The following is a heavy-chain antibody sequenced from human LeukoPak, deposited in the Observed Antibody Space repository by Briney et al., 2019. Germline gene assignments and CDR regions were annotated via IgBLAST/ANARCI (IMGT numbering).Heavy chain of an antibody. J-gene: IGHJ4*02. CDR1: GFTFSSYA. V-gene: IGHV3-30-3*01. Sequence: GRSLRLPCAASGFTFSSYAMHWVRQAPGKGLEWVAVISYDGSNKYYADSVKGRFTISRDNSKNTLYLQMNSLRAEDTAVYYCARGPTLGGKHFHFDYWGQGTLVTVSS. D-gene: IGHD4-23*01. CDR2: ISYDGSNK. CDR3: ARGPTLGGKHFHFDY.